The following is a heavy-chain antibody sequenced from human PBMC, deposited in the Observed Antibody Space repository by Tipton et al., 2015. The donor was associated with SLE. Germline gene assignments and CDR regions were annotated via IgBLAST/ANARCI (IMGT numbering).Heavy chain of an antibody. CDR2: IYHSGNT. D-gene: IGHD3-3*01. J-gene: IGHJ6*03. V-gene: IGHV4-39*07. CDR1: GGSISDHY. CDR3: ARARSEDDFWRDYVYYYFYMDV. Sequence: LRLSCAVYGGSISDHYWGWIRQSPGKGLEWIGSIYHSGNTYYNPSLQSRVTISQDTSKNLFSLKLTSVTAADTAVYFCARARSEDDFWRDYVYYYFYMDVWGRGTTVTVSS.